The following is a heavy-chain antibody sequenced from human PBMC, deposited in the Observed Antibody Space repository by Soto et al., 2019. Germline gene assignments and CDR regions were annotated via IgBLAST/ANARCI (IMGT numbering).Heavy chain of an antibody. Sequence: QITLKESGPTLVKPTQTLTLTCTFSGFSLSTSGVGVGWIRQPPGKALEWLALIYWNDDKRYSPSLKSRLTITKDNSKNQVVLTMNNMDPVDTATYYCAHARRGFDWLPLDYWGQGTLVTVYS. CDR2: IYWNDDK. D-gene: IGHD3-9*01. J-gene: IGHJ4*02. CDR3: AHARRGFDWLPLDY. V-gene: IGHV2-5*01. CDR1: GFSLSTSGVG.